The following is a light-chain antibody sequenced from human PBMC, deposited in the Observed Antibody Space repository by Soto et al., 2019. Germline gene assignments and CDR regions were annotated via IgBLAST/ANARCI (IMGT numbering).Light chain of an antibody. CDR3: QQRSDWPRT. V-gene: IGKV3-11*01. Sequence: EIVLTQSPATLSLSPGERATLSCRASESVTSFLAWYQQKPGQALRLLIYDASNRATGISARFSGSGSGTDFTLTISSLEPEDFAVYYCQQRSDWPRTFGQGTKVESK. J-gene: IGKJ1*01. CDR1: ESVTSF. CDR2: DAS.